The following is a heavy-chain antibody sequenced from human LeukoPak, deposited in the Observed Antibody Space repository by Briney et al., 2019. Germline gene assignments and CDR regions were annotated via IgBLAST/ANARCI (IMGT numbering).Heavy chain of an antibody. J-gene: IGHJ5*02. CDR2: IYHSGST. CDR1: GYSISSGYY. Sequence: SETLSLTCTVSGYSISSGYYWGWIRQPPGKGLEWIGSIYHSGSTYYNPSLKSRVTISVDTSKNQFSLKLSSVTAADTAVYYCARLGNLGYCSSTSCPRRDWFDPWGQGTLVTVSS. CDR3: ARLGNLGYCSSTSCPRRDWFDP. V-gene: IGHV4-38-2*02. D-gene: IGHD2-2*01.